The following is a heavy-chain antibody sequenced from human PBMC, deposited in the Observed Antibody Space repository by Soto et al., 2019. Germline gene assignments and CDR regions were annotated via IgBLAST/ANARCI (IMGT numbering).Heavy chain of an antibody. J-gene: IGHJ5*02. V-gene: IGHV4-31*03. CDR3: ARDCRGVVVPAAILGFDP. CDR1: GGSISSGGYY. Sequence: SETLSLTCTVSGGSISSGGYYWSWIRQLPGKGLEWIGYIYYSGSTYYSPSLKSRVTISVDTSKNQFSLKLSSVTAADTAVYYCARDCRGVVVPAAILGFDPWGQGTLVTVSS. CDR2: IYYSGST. D-gene: IGHD2-2*01.